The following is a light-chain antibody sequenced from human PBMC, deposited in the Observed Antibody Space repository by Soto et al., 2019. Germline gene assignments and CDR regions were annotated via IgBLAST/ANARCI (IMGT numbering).Light chain of an antibody. CDR2: GAS. CDR1: QSVSSSY. Sequence: EIVLTQSPGTLSLSPGERATLSCRASQSVSSSYLAWYQQKPGQAPRLLIYGASSRATGIPDRFSGSGSGKDITITISRLEPEDFAVYYCQQYGSSPGVTFGQGTRLEIK. CDR3: QQYGSSPGVT. J-gene: IGKJ5*01. V-gene: IGKV3-20*01.